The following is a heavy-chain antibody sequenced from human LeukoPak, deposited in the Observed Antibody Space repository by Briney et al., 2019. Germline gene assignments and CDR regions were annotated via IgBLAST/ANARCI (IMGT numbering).Heavy chain of an antibody. CDR3: AREGRFQSFDY. Sequence: GGSLRLSCAASGFSVSSNYVSWVRQAPGKGLEWVSVIYTGGTTHYAPSVMGRFTISRDDSQNTVHLHMSGLRDEDTDLYYCAREGRFQSFDYWGQGTLVAVSS. CDR1: GFSVSSNY. J-gene: IGHJ4*02. CDR2: IYTGGTT. V-gene: IGHV3-53*01.